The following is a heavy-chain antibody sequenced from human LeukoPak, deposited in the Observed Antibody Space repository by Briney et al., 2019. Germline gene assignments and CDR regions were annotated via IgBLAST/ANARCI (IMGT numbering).Heavy chain of an antibody. V-gene: IGHV3-48*03. CDR3: ARDKKVSGYYVWGSYRPFDY. J-gene: IGHJ4*02. CDR2: ISSSGSTI. D-gene: IGHD3-16*02. Sequence: PGRSLRLSCAASGFTFSSYEMNWVRQAPGKGLEWVSYISSSGSTIYYADSVKGRFTISRDNAKNSLYLQMNSLRAEDTAVYYCARDKKVSGYYVWGSYRPFDYWGQGTLVTVSS. CDR1: GFTFSSYE.